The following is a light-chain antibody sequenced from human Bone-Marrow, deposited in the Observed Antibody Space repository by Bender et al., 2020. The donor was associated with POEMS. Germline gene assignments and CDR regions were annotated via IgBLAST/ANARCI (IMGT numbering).Light chain of an antibody. Sequence: QSVLTQPPSASGTPGQRVTISCSGGSSNIGAHAVNWYQHLPGTAPKLLIYSSHRRPSEVPDRFSGSRSGTSASLANRWVQFEDEADYYCAVWDDSLNGWVFGGGTKLTVL. CDR2: SSH. J-gene: IGLJ3*02. V-gene: IGLV1-44*01. CDR3: AVWDDSLNGWV. CDR1: SSNIGAHA.